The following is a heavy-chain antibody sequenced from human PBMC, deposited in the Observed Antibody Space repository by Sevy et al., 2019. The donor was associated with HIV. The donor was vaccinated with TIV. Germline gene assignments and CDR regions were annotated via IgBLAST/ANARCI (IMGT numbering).Heavy chain of an antibody. CDR2: IFQTGNT. V-gene: IGHV4-38-2*01. CDR1: GYSISSGYY. Sequence: SETLSLTCAVSGYSISSGYYWGWIRQPPGKELEWIASIFQTGNTYSNPSLKSRVTISLDKSKNQFSLNLRSVTAADTAVYYCARSHYYDSGGLDNFDVWGQGTMVTVSS. D-gene: IGHD3-22*01. J-gene: IGHJ3*01. CDR3: ARSHYYDSGGLDNFDV.